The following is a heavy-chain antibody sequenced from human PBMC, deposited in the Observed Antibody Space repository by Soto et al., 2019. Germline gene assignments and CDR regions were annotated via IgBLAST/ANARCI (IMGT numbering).Heavy chain of an antibody. CDR2: ISYDGSNK. CDR3: ARDVGYCSGGSCYDRVARYYYYGMDV. D-gene: IGHD2-15*01. Sequence: QVQLVESGGGVVQPGRSLRLSCAASGFTFSSYAMHWVRQAPGKGLEWVAVISYDGSNKYYADSVKGRFTISRDNSKNTLYLXXNXMXXEDTAVYYCARDVGYCSGGSCYDRVARYYYYGMDVWGQGTTVTVSS. V-gene: IGHV3-30-3*01. J-gene: IGHJ6*02. CDR1: GFTFSSYA.